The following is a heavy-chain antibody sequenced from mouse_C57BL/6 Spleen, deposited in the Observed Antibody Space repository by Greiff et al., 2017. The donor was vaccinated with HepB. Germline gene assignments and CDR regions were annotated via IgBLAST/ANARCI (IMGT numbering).Heavy chain of an antibody. CDR1: GFTFSSYA. CDR3: TREGSGYDAMDY. V-gene: IGHV5-9-1*02. Sequence: DVQLVESGEGLVKPGGSLKLSCAASGFTFSSYAMSWVRQTPEKRLEWVAYISSGGDYIYYADTVKGRFTISRDNARNTLYLQMSSLKSEDTAMYYCTREGSGYDAMDYWGQGTSVTVSS. CDR2: ISSGGDYI. J-gene: IGHJ4*01. D-gene: IGHD3-2*02.